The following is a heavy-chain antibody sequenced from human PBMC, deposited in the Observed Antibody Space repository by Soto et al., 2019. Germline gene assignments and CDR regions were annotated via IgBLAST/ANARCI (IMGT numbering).Heavy chain of an antibody. V-gene: IGHV3-23*01. CDR1: VFTVSRYA. Sequence: GALRLSGAASVFTVSRYAMGWVRQAPGKGLEWVSVISGSGGNIHYADSVKGRFTISRDNSKNTLYLQMNSLRVEDTAVYNCATQDFRGTTGTTWGQGTLVTVSS. D-gene: IGHD1-1*01. J-gene: IGHJ4*02. CDR2: ISGSGGNI. CDR3: ATQDFRGTTGTT.